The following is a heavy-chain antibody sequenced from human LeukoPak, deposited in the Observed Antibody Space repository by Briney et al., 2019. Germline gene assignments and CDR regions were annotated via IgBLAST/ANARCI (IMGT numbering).Heavy chain of an antibody. J-gene: IGHJ4*02. CDR2: ISSSSTI. CDR3: ARGAYYYED. Sequence: GGSLRLSCAASGFTFSSHSMNWVRQAPGKGLEWASYISSSSTIYYADSVKGRFTISRDNAKNSLYLQMNSLRAEDTAVYYCARGAYYYEDWGQGTLVTVSS. V-gene: IGHV3-48*01. D-gene: IGHD3-22*01. CDR1: GFTFSSHS.